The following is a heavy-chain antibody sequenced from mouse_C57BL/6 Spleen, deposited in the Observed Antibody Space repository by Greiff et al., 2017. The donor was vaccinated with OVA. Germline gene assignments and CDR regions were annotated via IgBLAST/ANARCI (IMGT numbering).Heavy chain of an antibody. J-gene: IGHJ2*01. CDR2: LHPSDSDT. V-gene: IGHV1-74*01. D-gene: IGHD2-5*01. Sequence: QVQLKQPGAELVKPGASVKVSCKASGYTFTSYWMHWVKQRPGQGLEWIGRLHPSDSDTNYNQKFKGKATLTVDKSSSTAYMQLSSRTSEDSAVYYCAICYYSNQRYYFDYWGQGTTLTVSS. CDR1: GYTFTSYW. CDR3: AICYYSNQRYYFDY.